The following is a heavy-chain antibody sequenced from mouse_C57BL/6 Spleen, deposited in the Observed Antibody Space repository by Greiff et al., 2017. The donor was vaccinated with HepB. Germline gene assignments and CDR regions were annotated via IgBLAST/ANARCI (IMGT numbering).Heavy chain of an antibody. Sequence: VQLQQSGPELVKPGDSVKISCKASGYSFTGYFMNWVMQSHGKSLEWIGRINPYNGDTFYNQKFKGKATLTVDKSSSTAHMELRSLTSEDSAVYYCAREGVITTVVARYFDVWGTGTTVTVSS. J-gene: IGHJ1*03. V-gene: IGHV1-20*01. CDR2: INPYNGDT. D-gene: IGHD1-1*01. CDR1: GYSFTGYF. CDR3: AREGVITTVVARYFDV.